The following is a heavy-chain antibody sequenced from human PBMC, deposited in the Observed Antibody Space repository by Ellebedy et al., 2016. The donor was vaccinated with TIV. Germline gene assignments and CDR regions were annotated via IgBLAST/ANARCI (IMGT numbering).Heavy chain of an antibody. V-gene: IGHV5-51*01. CDR1: GYSFTSYW. CDR2: IHPGDSDT. Sequence: GESLKISCKGSGYSFTSYWIAWVRQMPGKGLELMGIIHPGDSDTRYSPPFQGQVTSSADKSISTAYLQWSSLKASDTAIYYLARQVVVAFDIWGQGTMVTVSS. CDR3: ARQVVVAFDI. J-gene: IGHJ3*02.